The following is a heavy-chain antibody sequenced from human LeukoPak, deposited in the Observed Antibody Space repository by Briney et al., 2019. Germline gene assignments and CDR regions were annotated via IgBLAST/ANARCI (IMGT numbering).Heavy chain of an antibody. D-gene: IGHD3-22*01. J-gene: IGHJ2*01. Sequence: SGGSLRLSCAASGFTFSSYWMHWGRQAPGRGLVWVSRINSDGSSTSYADSVKGRFTISRDNAKNTLYLQMNSLRAEDTAVYYCARKNYYDSSGYYYSSYWYFDLWGRGTLVTVSS. CDR2: INSDGSST. CDR3: ARKNYYDSSGYYYSSYWYFDL. CDR1: GFTFSSYW. V-gene: IGHV3-74*01.